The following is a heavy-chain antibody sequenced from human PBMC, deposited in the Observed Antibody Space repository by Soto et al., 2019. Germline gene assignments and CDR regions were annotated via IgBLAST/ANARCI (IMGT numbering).Heavy chain of an antibody. CDR1: GFTFSSYE. CDR3: ARWDGYNYFFDY. V-gene: IGHV3-48*03. D-gene: IGHD5-12*01. CDR2: ISSSGSII. J-gene: IGHJ4*02. Sequence: GGSLRLSCAASGFTFSSYEMNWVRQAPGKGLEWVSYISSSGSIIYYADSVKGRFTVSRDNAKSSLYLQMNSLRAEDTAVYYCARWDGYNYFFDYWGQGTLDTVSS.